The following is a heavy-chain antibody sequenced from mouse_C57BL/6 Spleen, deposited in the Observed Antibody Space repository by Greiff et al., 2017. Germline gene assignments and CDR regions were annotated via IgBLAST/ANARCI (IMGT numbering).Heavy chain of an antibody. CDR3: ARQAYSNYGYYAMDD. D-gene: IGHD2-5*01. V-gene: IGHV5-17*01. Sequence: EVQVVESGGGLVKPGGSLKLSCAASGFTFSDYGMHWVRQAPEKGLEWVAYISSGSSTIYYADTVKGRFTISRDNAKNTLFLQMTSLRSEDTAMYYCARQAYSNYGYYAMDDWGQGTSVTVSS. CDR2: ISSGSSTI. CDR1: GFTFSDYG. J-gene: IGHJ4*01.